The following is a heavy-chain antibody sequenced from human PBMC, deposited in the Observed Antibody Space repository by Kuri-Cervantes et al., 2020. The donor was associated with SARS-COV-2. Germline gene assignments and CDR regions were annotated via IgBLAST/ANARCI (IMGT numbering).Heavy chain of an antibody. CDR1: GLTFSSYA. V-gene: IGHV3-23*01. D-gene: IGHD6-19*01. CDR3: AKDEDSSGWWRAFDI. CDR2: ISGSGGST. J-gene: IGHJ3*02. Sequence: GESLKISCAASGLTFSSYAMSWVRQAPGKGLEWVSAISGSGGSTYYADSVKGRFTISRDNSKNTLYLQMNSLRAEDTAVYYCAKDEDSSGWWRAFDIWGQGTMVTDSS.